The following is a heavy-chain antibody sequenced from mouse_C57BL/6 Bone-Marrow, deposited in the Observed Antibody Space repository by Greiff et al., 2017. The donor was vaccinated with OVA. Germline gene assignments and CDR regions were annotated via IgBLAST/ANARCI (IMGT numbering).Heavy chain of an antibody. Sequence: QVQLKESGAELVRPGASVTLSCKASGYTFTDYEMHWVKQTPVHGLEWIGAIDPETGGTAYNQKFKGKAILTADKSSSTAYMELRSLTSEDSAVYYRTRSYSNYGDVDYWGQGTTLTVSS. V-gene: IGHV1-15*01. CDR3: TRSYSNYGDVDY. J-gene: IGHJ2*01. D-gene: IGHD2-5*01. CDR2: IDPETGGT. CDR1: GYTFTDYE.